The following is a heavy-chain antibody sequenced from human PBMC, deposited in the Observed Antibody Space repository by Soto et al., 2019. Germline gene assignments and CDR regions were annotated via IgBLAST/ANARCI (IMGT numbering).Heavy chain of an antibody. CDR2: ISYDGSNK. D-gene: IGHD6-19*01. CDR3: ARHVGSSGCLDY. J-gene: IGHJ4*02. V-gene: IGHV3-30-3*01. CDR1: GFTFSSYA. Sequence: PGGSLRLSCAASGFTFSSYAMHWVRQAPGKGLEWVAVISYDGSNKYYADSVKGRFTISRDNSKNTLYLQMNSLRAEDAAVYYCARHVGSSGCLDYWVQGTLVTVSS.